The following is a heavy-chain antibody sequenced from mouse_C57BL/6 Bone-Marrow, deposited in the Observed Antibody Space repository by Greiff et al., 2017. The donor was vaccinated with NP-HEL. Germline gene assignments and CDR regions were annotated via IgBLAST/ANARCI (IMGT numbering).Heavy chain of an antibody. CDR2: ISNLAYSI. Sequence: EVQVVESGGGLVQPGGSLKLSCAASGFTFSDYGMAWVRQAPRKGPEWVAFISNLAYSIYYADTVTGRFTISRENAKNTLYLEMSSLRSEDTAMYYCARRPYGNYVDYAMDYWGQGTSVTVSS. CDR3: ARRPYGNYVDYAMDY. D-gene: IGHD2-1*01. CDR1: GFTFSDYG. J-gene: IGHJ4*01. V-gene: IGHV5-15*01.